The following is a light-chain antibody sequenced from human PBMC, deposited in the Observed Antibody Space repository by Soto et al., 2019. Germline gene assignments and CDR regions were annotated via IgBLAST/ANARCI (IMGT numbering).Light chain of an antibody. CDR2: GAS. CDR3: QQYSKSPLT. V-gene: IGKV3-20*01. J-gene: IGKJ1*01. CDR1: ESVSNNY. Sequence: EIVLTHSPDTLSLSPGERATLSCRASESVSNNYLAWYQQKPGQAPMLVIYGASSRATGIPDRFSGSGTGTDFTLTISRLEPEDFAVYYCQQYSKSPLTFGQGTKVEIK.